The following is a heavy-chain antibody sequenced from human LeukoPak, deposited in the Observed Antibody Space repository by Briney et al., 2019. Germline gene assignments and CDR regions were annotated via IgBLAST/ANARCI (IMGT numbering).Heavy chain of an antibody. V-gene: IGHV1-46*01. D-gene: IGHD5-18*01. Sequence: ASVTVSFKASGYSFTNYYMNWVRQAPGQGLEWMGIINPSGGITSYAQKFQGRVTMTWDTSTSTVYMELSSLRYEDTAVYYCARGARIVYSYGCFDYWGQGTLVTVSS. J-gene: IGHJ4*02. CDR1: GYSFTNYY. CDR2: INPSGGIT. CDR3: ARGARIVYSYGCFDY.